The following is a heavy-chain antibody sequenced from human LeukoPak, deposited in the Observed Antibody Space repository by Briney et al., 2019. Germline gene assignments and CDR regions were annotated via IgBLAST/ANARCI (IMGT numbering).Heavy chain of an antibody. CDR2: ISYDGSNK. Sequence: GGSLRLSCAASGFTFSSYGMHWVRQAPGKGLEWVAVISYDGSNKYYADSVKGRFTISRDNSKNTLYLQMNSLRAEDTAVYYCAKTSRIYDSSTNCYGMDVWGQGTTVTVSS. V-gene: IGHV3-30*18. CDR3: AKTSRIYDSSTNCYGMDV. J-gene: IGHJ6*02. D-gene: IGHD3-22*01. CDR1: GFTFSSYG.